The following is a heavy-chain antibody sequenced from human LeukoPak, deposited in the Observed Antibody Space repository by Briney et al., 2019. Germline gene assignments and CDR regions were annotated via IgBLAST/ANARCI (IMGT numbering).Heavy chain of an antibody. CDR1: GGSISSSNFY. J-gene: IGHJ5*02. D-gene: IGHD3-22*01. Sequence: SETLSLTCTVSGGSISSSNFYWGWIRQPPGKGLEWIGSIYYSGSTYYNPSLKSRVTISVDTSKNQFSLKLSSVTAADTAVYYCARVQGLDYYDSSGYSGWFDPWGQGTLVTVSS. CDR2: IYYSGST. V-gene: IGHV4-39*07. CDR3: ARVQGLDYYDSSGYSGWFDP.